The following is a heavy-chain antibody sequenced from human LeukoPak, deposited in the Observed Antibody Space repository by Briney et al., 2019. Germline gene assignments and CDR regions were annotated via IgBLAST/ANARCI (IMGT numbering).Heavy chain of an antibody. D-gene: IGHD3-10*01. V-gene: IGHV4-39*07. CDR2: INHIGSP. CDR1: GVSISSSNSY. Sequence: PSETLSLTCTVSGVSISSSNSYWGWIRQPPGKGLEWIGEINHIGSPNYNPSLKSRVTISVDTSKNQFSLKLSSVTAADTAVYYCARLLVVRDRIHYYYYYMDVWGKGTTVTVSS. J-gene: IGHJ6*03. CDR3: ARLLVVRDRIHYYYYYMDV.